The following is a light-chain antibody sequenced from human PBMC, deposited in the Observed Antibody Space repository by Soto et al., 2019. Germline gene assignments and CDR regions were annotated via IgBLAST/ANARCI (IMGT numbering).Light chain of an antibody. J-gene: IGKJ2*01. CDR2: GSS. V-gene: IGKV3-20*01. Sequence: EFVLTQSPGTLSLSPGERATLSCRASQSVSSNYLAWYQQKPGQAPRLLIYGSSNRATGIPDRFSGSGSGTDFTLTISRLETEDFAVYYCKKFGSSSLYIFGQGTPLEIK. CDR1: QSVSSNY. CDR3: KKFGSSSLYI.